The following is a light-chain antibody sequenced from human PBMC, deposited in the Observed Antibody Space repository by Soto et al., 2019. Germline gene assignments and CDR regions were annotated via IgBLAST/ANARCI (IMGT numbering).Light chain of an antibody. J-gene: IGKJ2*01. V-gene: IGKV3-15*01. CDR3: QQYNRWPPHT. CDR1: QSVGSN. Sequence: EIVMTQSPATLSVSPGETATLSCRASQSVGSNLAWYQQKPGQAPRLLIYDASTRATGIPARFSGSGSETEFTLTISGLQSEDFAVYYCQQYNRWPPHTFGRGTKLEIK. CDR2: DAS.